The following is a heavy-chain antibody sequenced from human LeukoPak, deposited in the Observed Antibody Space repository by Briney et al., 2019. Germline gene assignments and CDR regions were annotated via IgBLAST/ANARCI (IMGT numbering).Heavy chain of an antibody. V-gene: IGHV3-20*01. CDR1: GFTFDDYG. CDR2: INWNGGST. CDR3: ARTNPGSYGSGIDY. J-gene: IGHJ4*02. Sequence: GGSLRLSCAASGFTFDDYGMSWVRQAPGKGLEWVSGINWNGGSTGYAGSVKGRFTISRDNAKNSLYLQMNSLRAEDTALYHCARTNPGSYGSGIDYWGQGTLVTVSS. D-gene: IGHD3-10*01.